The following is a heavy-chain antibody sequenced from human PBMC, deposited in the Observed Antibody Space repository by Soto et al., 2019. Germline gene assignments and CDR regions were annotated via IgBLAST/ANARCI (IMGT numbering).Heavy chain of an antibody. CDR1: GDSVSSNSAA. CDR3: ARALLGKQLVQFDP. V-gene: IGHV6-1*01. Sequence: PSQTLSLTCAISGDSVSSNSAAWNWIRQSPSRGLEWLGRTYYRSKWYNDYAVSVKSRVTINPDASKNQFSLQLNSVTPEDTAVYYCARALLGKQLVQFDPWGQGTLVTVSS. J-gene: IGHJ5*02. D-gene: IGHD6-6*01. CDR2: TYYRSKWYN.